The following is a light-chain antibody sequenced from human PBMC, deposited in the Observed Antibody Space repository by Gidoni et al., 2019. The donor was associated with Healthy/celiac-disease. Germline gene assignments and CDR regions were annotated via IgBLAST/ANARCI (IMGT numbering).Light chain of an antibody. Sequence: DIQITPPPSSLSASVGDRVTITCQASQDISNYLNWYQQKPGKAPKLLIYDASNLETGVPSRFSGSGSGTDFTFTISSLQPEDIATYYCQQYDNLPCTFGQGTKVEIK. CDR3: QQYDNLPCT. J-gene: IGKJ1*01. CDR2: DAS. CDR1: QDISNY. V-gene: IGKV1-33*01.